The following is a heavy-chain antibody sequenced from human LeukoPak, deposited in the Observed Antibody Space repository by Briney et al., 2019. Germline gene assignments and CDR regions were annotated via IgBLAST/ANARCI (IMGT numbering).Heavy chain of an antibody. CDR2: MKPNSGNT. V-gene: IGHV1-8*01. J-gene: IGHJ4*02. CDR1: GYSFTSND. CDR3: ARGRAYSSGPGFDY. D-gene: IGHD3-22*01. Sequence: GASVKVSCKASGYSFTSNDINWVREATGQGLEWMGWMKPNSGNTGYAQKFQGRVTMTRNTSINTAYMELSSLRSKDTALYYCARGRAYSSGPGFDYWAQGTLVTVSS.